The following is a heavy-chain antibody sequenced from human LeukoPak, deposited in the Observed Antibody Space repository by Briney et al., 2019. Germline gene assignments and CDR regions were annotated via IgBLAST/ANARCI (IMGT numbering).Heavy chain of an antibody. CDR3: AGSPYDSSGYYYVGLDYYCYYMDV. Sequence: SVKVSCKASGGTFISYAISWVRQAPGQGLEWMGGIIPIFGTANYAQKFQGRVTITTDESTSTAYMELSSLRSEDTAVYYCAGSPYDSSGYYYVGLDYYCYYMDVWGKGTTVTVSS. CDR2: IIPIFGTA. D-gene: IGHD3-22*01. V-gene: IGHV1-69*05. CDR1: GGTFISYA. J-gene: IGHJ6*03.